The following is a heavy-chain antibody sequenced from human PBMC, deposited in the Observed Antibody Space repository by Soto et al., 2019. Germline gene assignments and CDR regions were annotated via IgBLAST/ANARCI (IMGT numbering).Heavy chain of an antibody. D-gene: IGHD3-10*01. Sequence: QITLKESGPTLVKPTQTLTLTCTFSGFSLSTSGVGVGWIRQPPGKALEWLALIYWDDDKRYSPSLKSRLTITKDTSKHQVVLTMTNMDPVDTATYYCAHLSGHRGGYYYYGMDVWGQGTTVTVSS. CDR3: AHLSGHRGGYYYYGMDV. V-gene: IGHV2-5*02. CDR2: IYWDDDK. CDR1: GFSLSTSGVG. J-gene: IGHJ6*02.